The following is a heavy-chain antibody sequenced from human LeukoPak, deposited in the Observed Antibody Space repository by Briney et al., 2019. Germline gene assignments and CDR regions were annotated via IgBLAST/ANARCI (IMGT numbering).Heavy chain of an antibody. D-gene: IGHD3-22*01. CDR3: VRGNYDSRGYSNAFDI. Sequence: PSETLSLTCTVSGVSISSSYWSWIRQPPGKRREGIGYIYYSVSTNSNPSLKSRVTISADTSQTQFSLKLNSVTAADTAVYYCVRGNYDSRGYSNAFDIWGQGAMVTVSS. J-gene: IGHJ3*02. CDR1: GVSISSSY. V-gene: IGHV4-59*01. CDR2: IYYSVST.